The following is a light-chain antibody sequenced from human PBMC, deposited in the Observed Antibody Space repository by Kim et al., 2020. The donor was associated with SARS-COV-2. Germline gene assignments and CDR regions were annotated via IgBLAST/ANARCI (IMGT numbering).Light chain of an antibody. CDR1: SLRSYD. V-gene: IGLV3-19*01. CDR2: GKN. J-gene: IGLJ2*01. CDR3: NARDSSGNLVV. Sequence: SSELTQDPAVSVALGQTDRITCQGDSLRSYDASWYHQKTGQAPVLVIYGKNNRPSGIPDRFSGSSAGNTASLTITGAQAEDEADHYCNARDSSGNLVVFGVGTQLTVL.